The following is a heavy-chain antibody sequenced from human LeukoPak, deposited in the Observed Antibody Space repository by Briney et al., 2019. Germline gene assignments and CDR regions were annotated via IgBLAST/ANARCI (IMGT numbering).Heavy chain of an antibody. J-gene: IGHJ3*02. CDR1: GGSISSGGYY. CDR2: IYYSGST. V-gene: IGHV4-31*03. Sequence: SETLSLTCTVSGGSISSGGYYWSWIRQHAGEGLEWIGYIYYSGSTYYNPSLKSRVTISVDTSKNQFSLKLSSVTAADTAVYYCARESLGVPYAFDIWGQGTMVTVSS. CDR3: ARESLGVPYAFDI. D-gene: IGHD3-10*01.